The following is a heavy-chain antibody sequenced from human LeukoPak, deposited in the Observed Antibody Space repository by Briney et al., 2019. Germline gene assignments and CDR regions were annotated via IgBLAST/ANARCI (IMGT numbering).Heavy chain of an antibody. Sequence: SETLSLTCTVSGGSISSYYWSWIRQPAGKGLEWIGRIYTSGSTNYNPSLKSRVTMPVDTSMNQFSLKLSSVTAADTAVYYCARAYYDFWSGRPRDAFDIWGQGTMVTVSS. CDR1: GGSISSYY. CDR3: ARAYYDFWSGRPRDAFDI. J-gene: IGHJ3*02. D-gene: IGHD3-3*01. CDR2: IYTSGST. V-gene: IGHV4-4*07.